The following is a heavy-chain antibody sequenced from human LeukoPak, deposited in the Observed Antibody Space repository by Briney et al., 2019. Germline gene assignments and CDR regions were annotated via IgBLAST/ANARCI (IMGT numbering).Heavy chain of an antibody. Sequence: PSETLSLTCTVSGGSISSYYWSWIRQPPGKGLEWIGYICYSGSTNYNPSLKSRVTISVDTSKNQFSLKLSSVTAADTAVYYCASMTTVPRWGQGTLVTVSS. J-gene: IGHJ4*02. CDR2: ICYSGST. V-gene: IGHV4-59*01. CDR3: ASMTTVPR. D-gene: IGHD4-4*01. CDR1: GGSISSYY.